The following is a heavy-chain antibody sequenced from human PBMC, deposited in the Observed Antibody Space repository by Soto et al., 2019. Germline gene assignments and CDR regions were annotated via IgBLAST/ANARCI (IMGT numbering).Heavy chain of an antibody. D-gene: IGHD6-6*01. CDR2: IIPIFGTA. J-gene: IGHJ4*02. CDR1: GGTFSSYA. Sequence: GASVKVSCKASGGTFSSYAISWVRQAPGQGLEWMGGIIPIFGTANYAQKFQGRVTITADKSTSTAYMELSSLRSEDTAVYYCAREGSSRGLDYWGQGTLVTVSS. CDR3: AREGSSRGLDY. V-gene: IGHV1-69*06.